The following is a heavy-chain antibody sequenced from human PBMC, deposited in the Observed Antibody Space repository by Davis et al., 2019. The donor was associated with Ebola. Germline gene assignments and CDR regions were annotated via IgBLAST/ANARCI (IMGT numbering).Heavy chain of an antibody. CDR1: GFTVSSND. J-gene: IGHJ5*02. Sequence: GESLKISCAASGFTVSSNDVTWVRQAPGKGLEWVSVIYSGGYTYYTNSVRGRFTISRDNSENTLYLQMNSLRAEDTAVYYCARVESVGGGQQLSWFDPWGQGTLVTVSS. V-gene: IGHV3-53*01. CDR2: IYSGGYT. D-gene: IGHD6-13*01. CDR3: ARVESVGGGQQLSWFDP.